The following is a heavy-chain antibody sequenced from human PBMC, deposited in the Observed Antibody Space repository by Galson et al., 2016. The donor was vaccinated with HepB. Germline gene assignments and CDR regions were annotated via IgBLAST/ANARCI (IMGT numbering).Heavy chain of an antibody. CDR3: ARFGGDWGF. D-gene: IGHD2-21*02. CDR1: GGPISSNRYY. CDR2: IFHIGST. Sequence: SETLSLTCTVSGGPISSNRYYWGWIRQPPGKGLEWIGSIFHIGSTYSNASLKSRATISVDTSKSQFSLKLRSLTATDTAVYYCARFGGDWGFWGQGNLVIVSS. J-gene: IGHJ1*01. V-gene: IGHV4-39*01.